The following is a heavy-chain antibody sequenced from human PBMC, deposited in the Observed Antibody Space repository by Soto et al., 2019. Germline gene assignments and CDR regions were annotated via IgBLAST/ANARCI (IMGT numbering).Heavy chain of an antibody. CDR2: IYYSGST. CDR1: GGSISSSSYY. Sequence: WETLSLTCTVSGGSISSSSYYWGWIRQPPGKGLEWIGSIYYSGSTYYSPSLKSRVTISVDTSKNQVSLKLSSVTAADTAVYYCAREEYSSSWYRNSGWFDPWGQGTLVTVSS. V-gene: IGHV4-39*02. D-gene: IGHD6-13*01. J-gene: IGHJ5*02. CDR3: AREEYSSSWYRNSGWFDP.